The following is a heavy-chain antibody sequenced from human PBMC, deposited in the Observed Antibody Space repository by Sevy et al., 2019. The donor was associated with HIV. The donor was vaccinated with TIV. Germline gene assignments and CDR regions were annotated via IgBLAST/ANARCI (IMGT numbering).Heavy chain of an antibody. Sequence: ASVKVSCKASGGTCSSYAISWVRQAPRQGLEWIGGIIPIFGTANYAQKFQGRVTITAGESRSPAYMELSSLRSEDTAVHYCAREVVTMVRGVITEDYYYYYGMDVWGQGTTVTVSS. CDR2: IIPIFGTA. J-gene: IGHJ6*02. CDR1: GGTCSSYA. CDR3: AREVVTMVRGVITEDYYYYYGMDV. D-gene: IGHD3-10*01. V-gene: IGHV1-69*13.